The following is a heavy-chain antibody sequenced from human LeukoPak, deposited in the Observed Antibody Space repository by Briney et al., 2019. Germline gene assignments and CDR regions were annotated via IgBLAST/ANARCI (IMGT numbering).Heavy chain of an antibody. D-gene: IGHD6-19*01. CDR2: IHTSGST. V-gene: IGHV4-4*07. CDR1: GGSISTYY. CDR3: ARGSHWFDY. J-gene: IGHJ5*01. Sequence: PSETLSLTCTVSGGSISTYYWTWIRQPAGQGLEWIGRIHTSGSTNYNPSLKSRVTLSVDTSKNRFSLKLNSVTAADTAVYYCARGSHWFDYWGQRTLVTVSS.